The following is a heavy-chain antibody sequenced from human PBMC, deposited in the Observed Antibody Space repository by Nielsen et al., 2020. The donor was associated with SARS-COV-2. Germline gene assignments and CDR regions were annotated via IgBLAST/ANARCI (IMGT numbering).Heavy chain of an antibody. D-gene: IGHD2-15*01. J-gene: IGHJ1*01. V-gene: IGHV1-8*01. Sequence: ASVKVSCKASGYTFTSYDINWVRQATGRGLEWMGWMNPHTGNTGYAQNFQGRVTMTRSTSIQTAYMELSSLTSEDTAVYYRARAALPVRCSGGRCYSGEYFHHWGQGTRVTVSS. CDR3: ARAALPVRCSGGRCYSGEYFHH. CDR1: GYTFTSYD. CDR2: MNPHTGNT.